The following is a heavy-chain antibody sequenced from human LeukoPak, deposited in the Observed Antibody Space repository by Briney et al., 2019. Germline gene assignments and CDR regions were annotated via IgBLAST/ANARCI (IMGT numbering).Heavy chain of an antibody. Sequence: GGSLRLSCVASGFTFGSFAMYWVRQAPGKGLEWVSGIVGSGGITYYADSVQGRFTISRDNSKDTVYLQMNSLRDEDTAIYYCAKTTVGYSSGRYPGWPADSWGQGAPVIVSS. J-gene: IGHJ4*02. CDR2: IVGSGGIT. CDR1: GFTFGSFA. CDR3: AKTTVGYSSGRYPGWPADS. D-gene: IGHD6-19*01. V-gene: IGHV3-23*01.